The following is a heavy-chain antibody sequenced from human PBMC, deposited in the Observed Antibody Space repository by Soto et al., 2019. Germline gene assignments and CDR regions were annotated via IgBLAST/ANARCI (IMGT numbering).Heavy chain of an antibody. J-gene: IGHJ5*02. Sequence: QVQLVQSGAEVKNPGSSVKVSCKASGGTFSSDAFSWVRQAPGQGLEWMGGIIPMFGTENYSEKFHERVTITAEESTSTAYLEVTSLTSADTAVYYCARAVEMATAPLTTWCQGTVVIVSS. CDR3: ARAVEMATAPLTT. D-gene: IGHD5-18*01. CDR2: IIPMFGTE. V-gene: IGHV1-69*01. CDR1: GGTFSSDA.